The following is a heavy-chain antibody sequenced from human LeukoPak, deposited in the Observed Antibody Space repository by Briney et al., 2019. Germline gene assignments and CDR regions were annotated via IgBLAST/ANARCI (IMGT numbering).Heavy chain of an antibody. D-gene: IGHD1-26*01. CDR3: ARPLIVFSGSYDL. CDR2: MIPNSGNT. Sequence: ASVKVSCKASGYTFSGYHIHWVRQATGQGLEWMGWMIPNSGNTGYAQRFQGRVTMTRNTSISTAYMELSSLRSEDTAVYYCARPLIVFSGSYDLWGQGTLVTVSS. V-gene: IGHV1-8*02. J-gene: IGHJ5*02. CDR1: GYTFSGYH.